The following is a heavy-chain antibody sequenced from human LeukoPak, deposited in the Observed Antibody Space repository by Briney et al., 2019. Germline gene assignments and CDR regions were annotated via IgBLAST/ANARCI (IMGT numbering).Heavy chain of an antibody. CDR3: ARYQLPVRYFDF. Sequence: GGSLRLSCAASGFTFSDHYMDWLRQAPGKGLEWVARIRNKANSYSTEYAASVEGRFTISRDDSKSSLFLQMNTLKTEDTAVYYCARYQLPVRYFDFWGQGTLVTVSS. J-gene: IGHJ4*02. CDR1: GFTFSDHY. V-gene: IGHV3-72*01. CDR2: IRNKANSYST. D-gene: IGHD2-2*01.